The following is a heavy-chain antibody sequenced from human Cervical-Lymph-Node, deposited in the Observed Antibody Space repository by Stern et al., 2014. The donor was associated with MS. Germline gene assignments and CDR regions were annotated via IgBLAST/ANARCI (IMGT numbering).Heavy chain of an antibody. CDR3: TTIGRWKQFDY. V-gene: IGHV3-15*01. D-gene: IGHD4-23*01. J-gene: IGHJ4*02. CDR1: GFTFNNAW. Sequence: EVQLVESGGGLVKPGGSLRLSCAGSGFTFNNAWMTWVRQAPGKGLEWVGRVKSKTDGGTTDYAAPVKGRFTISRDDSSNTLYLQLNSLQIEDTAIYYCTTIGRWKQFDYWGQGTLVTVSS. CDR2: VKSKTDGGTT.